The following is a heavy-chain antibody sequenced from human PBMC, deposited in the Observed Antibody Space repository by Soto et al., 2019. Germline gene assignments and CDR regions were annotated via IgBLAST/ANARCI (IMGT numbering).Heavy chain of an antibody. CDR2: IWYDGSNK. CDR3: ARDDVLGSYFAY. J-gene: IGHJ4*02. D-gene: IGHD1-26*01. Sequence: SLRLSCAASGFTFSIYGMHWVRQAPGKGLEWVAVIWYDGSNKYYADSVKGRFTISRDNSKNTLYLQMNSLRAEDTAVYYCARDDVLGSYFAYWGQGTLVTVSS. V-gene: IGHV3-33*01. CDR1: GFTFSIYG.